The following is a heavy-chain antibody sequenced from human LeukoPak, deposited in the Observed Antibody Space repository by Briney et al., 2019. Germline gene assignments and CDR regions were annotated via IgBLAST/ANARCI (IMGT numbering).Heavy chain of an antibody. V-gene: IGHV1-8*03. CDR2: MNPNSGNT. J-gene: IGHJ4*02. D-gene: IGHD4-17*01. CDR1: GYTFTIYD. Sequence: GASVKVSCKASGYTFTIYDINWVRQATGQGLEWMGWMNPNSGNTGYAQKFQGRVTITRNTSISTAYMEVSSLRSEDTAVYYCASSRTVTTTTSFDYWGQGTLVTVSS. CDR3: ASSRTVTTTTSFDY.